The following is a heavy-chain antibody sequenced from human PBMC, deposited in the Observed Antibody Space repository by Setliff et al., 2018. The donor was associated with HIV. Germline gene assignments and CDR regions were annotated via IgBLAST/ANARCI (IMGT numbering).Heavy chain of an antibody. CDR3: AKGGVGYSTGWYSLAFDI. CDR2: ISSGSSTI. J-gene: IGHJ3*02. Sequence: GGSLRLSCAASGFTFSIYSMNWVRQAPGKGLEWVSYISSGSSTIYYADSVKGRFTISRDDSKNTLYLQMNNLRADDTAVYYCAKGGVGYSTGWYSLAFDIWGQGTMVTVSS. D-gene: IGHD6-19*01. CDR1: GFTFSIYS. V-gene: IGHV3-48*01.